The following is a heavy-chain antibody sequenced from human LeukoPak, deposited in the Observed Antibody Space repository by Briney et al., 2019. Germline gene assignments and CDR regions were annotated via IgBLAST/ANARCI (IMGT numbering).Heavy chain of an antibody. V-gene: IGHV3-53*01. D-gene: IGHD2-2*01. J-gene: IGHJ4*02. CDR2: IYSGGST. CDR1: GFTVVSSNY. CDR3: ARGRYCSSTSCYYYFDY. Sequence: PGGSLRLSCAASGFTVVSSNYMSWVRQAPGKGLEWVSVIYSGGSTYYADSVKGRFTISRDNSKNTLYLQMNSLGAEDTAVYYCARGRYCSSTSCYYYFDYWGQGTLVTVSS.